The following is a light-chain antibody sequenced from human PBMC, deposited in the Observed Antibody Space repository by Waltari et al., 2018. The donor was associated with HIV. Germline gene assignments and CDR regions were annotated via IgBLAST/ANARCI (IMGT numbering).Light chain of an antibody. Sequence: QTVVTQEPSFSVSPGGTVTLTCALNSGSVSSSYYPTWYQQTPGQAPRALIHSTNTRSSGVPARFSGSILGNKAALTITGAQADDESDYYCVLYTGSAVVFGGGTKLTVL. CDR2: STN. J-gene: IGLJ2*01. CDR3: VLYTGSAVV. V-gene: IGLV8-61*01. CDR1: SGSVSSSYY.